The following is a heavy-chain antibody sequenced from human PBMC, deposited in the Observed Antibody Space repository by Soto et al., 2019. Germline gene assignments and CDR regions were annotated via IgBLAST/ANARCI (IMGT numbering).Heavy chain of an antibody. J-gene: IGHJ6*02. CDR3: ARGSGARDDDYYYYGMDV. CDR1: GGTFSSYT. V-gene: IGHV1-69*02. D-gene: IGHD1-26*01. Sequence: SVKVSCKASGGTFSSYTISWVRQAPGQGLEWMGRIIPILGIANYAQKFQGRVTITADKSTSTAYMELSSLRSEDTAVYYCARGSGARDDDYYYYGMDVWGQGTTVTVSS. CDR2: IIPILGIA.